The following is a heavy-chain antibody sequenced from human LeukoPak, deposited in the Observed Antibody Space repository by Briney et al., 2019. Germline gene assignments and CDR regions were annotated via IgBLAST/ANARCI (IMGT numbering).Heavy chain of an antibody. V-gene: IGHV4-59*12. CDR3: ARGVPTIFGVVIIL. Sequence: SETLSLTCTVSGGSISSYYWIWIRQPPGKGLEWIGYIYYSGSTNYNPSLKSRVTISVDTSKNQFSLKLSSVTAADTAVYYCARGVPTIFGVVIILWGQGTLVTVSS. CDR2: IYYSGST. D-gene: IGHD3-3*01. CDR1: GGSISSYY. J-gene: IGHJ4*02.